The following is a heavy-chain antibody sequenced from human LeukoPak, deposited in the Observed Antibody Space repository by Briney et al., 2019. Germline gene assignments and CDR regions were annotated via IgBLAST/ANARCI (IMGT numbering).Heavy chain of an antibody. D-gene: IGHD3-22*01. CDR1: GYSFTSYW. CDR2: IYPGDSDT. CDR3: ARTDYYDSSGYSPNDAFDI. V-gene: IGHV5-51*01. Sequence: GESLKISCKGSGYSFTSYWIGWVGRMPGKDREWMGIIYPGDSDTRYSPSFQGQVTISADKSISTAYLQWSSLKASDTAMYYCARTDYYDSSGYSPNDAFDIWGQGTMVTVSS. J-gene: IGHJ3*02.